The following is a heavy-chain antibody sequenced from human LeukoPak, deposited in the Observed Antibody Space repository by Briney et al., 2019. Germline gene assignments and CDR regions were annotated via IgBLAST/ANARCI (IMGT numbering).Heavy chain of an antibody. CDR1: GYTFTGYY. CDR3: AHELLGTNDAFDI. D-gene: IGHD1-26*01. J-gene: IGHJ3*02. V-gene: IGHV1-2*02. Sequence: EASVKVSCKASGYTFTGYYMHWVRQAPGQGLEWMGWINPNSGGTNYAQKFQGRVTMTRDTSISTAYMELSRLRSDDTAVYYCAHELLGTNDAFDIWGQGTMVTVSS. CDR2: INPNSGGT.